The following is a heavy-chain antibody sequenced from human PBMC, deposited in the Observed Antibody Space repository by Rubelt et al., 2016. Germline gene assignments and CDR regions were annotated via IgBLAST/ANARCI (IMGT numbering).Heavy chain of an antibody. V-gene: IGHV3-21*04. CDR1: GFTFSSYS. Sequence: KPGGSLRLSCVASGFTFSSYSMNWVRQAPGKGLEWVSSISSSSSYIYYADSVKGRFTISRDNAKNSLYLQMNSLRAEDTAKYFCAKDVMLGSGQYSSFTDWGQGTLVTVSS. J-gene: IGHJ4*02. CDR3: AKDVMLGSGQYSSFTD. CDR2: ISSSSSYI. D-gene: IGHD4-11*01.